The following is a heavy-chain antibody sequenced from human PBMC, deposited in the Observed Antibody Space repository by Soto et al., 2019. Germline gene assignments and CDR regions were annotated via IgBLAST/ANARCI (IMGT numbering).Heavy chain of an antibody. CDR2: VSGSGGNT. V-gene: IGHV3-23*01. D-gene: IGHD6-13*01. CDR3: AKLNLFVSSAAGRGHFDY. CDR1: GFTFSNYA. Sequence: VQLLESGGGLVQPGGSLRLSCAASGFTFSNYAMSWVRQAPGKGLEWVSAVSGSGGNTYYADSVQGRFTISRDNSKNMQNLQMHRLRAEDNAVYYCAKLNLFVSSAAGRGHFDYWGQGTLVTVSS. J-gene: IGHJ4*02.